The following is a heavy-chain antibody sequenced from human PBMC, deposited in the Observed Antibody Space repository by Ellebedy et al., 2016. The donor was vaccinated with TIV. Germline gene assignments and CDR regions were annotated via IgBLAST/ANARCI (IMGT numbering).Heavy chain of an antibody. V-gene: IGHV1-18*01. J-gene: IGHJ2*01. CDR1: GYTFTNFG. CDR2: VSPYNGNT. CDR3: ARDSDYGGVTNHWYFNL. D-gene: IGHD4-23*01. Sequence: ASVKVSCXASGYTFTNFGISWVRQAPGQGLEWMGWVSPYNGNTNYAQKFQAGVTMTTDTSTSTAYMELRSLRSDDTALYFCARDSDYGGVTNHWYFNLWGRGTLVTVSS.